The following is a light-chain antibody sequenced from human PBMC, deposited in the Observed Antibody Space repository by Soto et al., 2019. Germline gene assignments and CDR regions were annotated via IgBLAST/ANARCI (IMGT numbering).Light chain of an antibody. J-gene: IGKJ1*01. V-gene: IGKV3-15*01. CDR3: QHRGT. CDR1: QGVRSN. CDR2: GAS. Sequence: EIVMTQSPATLSVSPGERATLSCRASQGVRSNLAWYQQKPGQAPRLLIYGASTRATGVPARFSGSGSGTEFTFTISRLEPEDFAVYYCQHRGTFGQGTKVEIK.